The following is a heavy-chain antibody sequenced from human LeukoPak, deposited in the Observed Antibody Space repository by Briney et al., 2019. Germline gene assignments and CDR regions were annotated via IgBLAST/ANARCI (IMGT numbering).Heavy chain of an antibody. D-gene: IGHD2-15*01. J-gene: IGHJ4*02. CDR3: ARDISVYCSGGSCSYFDY. Sequence: GGSLRLSCAASGLTFSSYSMNWVRQAPGKGLERVSSISSSSSYIYYADSVKGRFTISRDNAKNSLYLQMNSLRAEDTAVYYCARDISVYCSGGSCSYFDYWGQGTLVTVSS. CDR1: GLTFSSYS. CDR2: ISSSSSYI. V-gene: IGHV3-21*01.